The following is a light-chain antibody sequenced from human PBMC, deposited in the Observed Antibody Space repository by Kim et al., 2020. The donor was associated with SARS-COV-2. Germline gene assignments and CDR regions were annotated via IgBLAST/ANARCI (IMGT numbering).Light chain of an antibody. CDR1: TSNIGTNT. CDR3: AAWDDSLNGVV. CDR2: NNS. Sequence: ELTQPPSASGTPGQTVTISCSGSTSNIGTNTVKWYQQLPGTAPKLLIYNNSQRPSGVPDRFSGSKSGTSASLAISGLQSEDESDYYCAAWDDSLNGVVFGGGTQLTVL. V-gene: IGLV1-44*01. J-gene: IGLJ2*01.